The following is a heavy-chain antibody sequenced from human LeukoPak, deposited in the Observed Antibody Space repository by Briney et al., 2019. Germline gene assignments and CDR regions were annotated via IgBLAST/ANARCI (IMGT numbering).Heavy chain of an antibody. V-gene: IGHV3-74*03. CDR2: INTSGTT. CDR1: GFTFSNYW. Sequence: GGSLRLSCAASGFTFSNYWMHWVRQTLGKGLVWVSRINTSGTTTYAASVKGRFTISRDNAKNTLYLQMDRLRADETAVYYFARGAGIVGSTTTFDYWGQGALVTVSS. J-gene: IGHJ4*02. CDR3: ARGAGIVGSTTTFDY. D-gene: IGHD1-26*01.